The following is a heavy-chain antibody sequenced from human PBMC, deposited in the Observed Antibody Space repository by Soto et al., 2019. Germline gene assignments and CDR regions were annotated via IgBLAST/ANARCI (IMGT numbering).Heavy chain of an antibody. CDR1: GGTFSSYA. D-gene: IGHD6-13*01. CDR3: ASAQQQLVPENWFDP. CDR2: IIPIFGTA. V-gene: IGHV1-69*13. J-gene: IGHJ5*02. Sequence: SVKVSCKASGGTFSSYAISWVRQAPGQGLEWMGGIIPIFGTANYAQKFQGRVTITADESTSTAYMELSSLRSEDTAVYYCASAQQQLVPENWFDPWGQGTLVTISS.